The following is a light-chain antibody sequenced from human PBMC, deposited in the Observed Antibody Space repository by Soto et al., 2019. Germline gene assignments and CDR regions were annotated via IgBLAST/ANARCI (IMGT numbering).Light chain of an antibody. Sequence: DIQMTQSPSTLSASVGDRFTITCRASQSISSWLAWYQQKPGKXPKXXIYDASSLESGVPSRFTGSGSETDFTITIRSLQPEDFATYYCQHGYVAPYSFGQGTKVDIK. CDR2: DAS. V-gene: IGKV1-5*01. CDR1: QSISSW. J-gene: IGKJ2*03. CDR3: QHGYVAPYS.